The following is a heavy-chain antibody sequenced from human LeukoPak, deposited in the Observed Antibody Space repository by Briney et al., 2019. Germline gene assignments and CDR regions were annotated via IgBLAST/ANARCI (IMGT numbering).Heavy chain of an antibody. CDR3: ARCGDGLPCDFDN. V-gene: IGHV3-21*01. Sequence: PGGSLRLSCATSGFAFSSYTMNWVRQAPGKGLEWVSSISSSSIYRYSADSVKGRFTISRDNAKNSLYLQMNSLRAEDTAVYYCARCGDGLPCDFDNWGQGTLVTVSS. J-gene: IGHJ4*02. CDR1: GFAFSSYT. D-gene: IGHD3-10*01. CDR2: ISSSSIYR.